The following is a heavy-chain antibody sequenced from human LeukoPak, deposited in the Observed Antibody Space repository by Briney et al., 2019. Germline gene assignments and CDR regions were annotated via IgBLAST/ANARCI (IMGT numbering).Heavy chain of an antibody. J-gene: IGHJ4*01. CDR3: ARDYSSGRDC. CDR2: INQDGSEK. D-gene: IGHD3-22*01. Sequence: GGSLRLSCAASGFTFSTKWMSWVRQAPGKGLEWVATINQDGSEKYYVDSVKGQFTISRDDAKNSLYLQMNSLRAEDTAVYYCARDYSSGRDCWGHGTLVTVSS. CDR1: GFTFSTKW. V-gene: IGHV3-7*04.